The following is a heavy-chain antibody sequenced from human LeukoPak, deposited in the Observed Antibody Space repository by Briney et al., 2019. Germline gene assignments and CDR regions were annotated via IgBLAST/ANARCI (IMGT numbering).Heavy chain of an antibody. CDR3: AKERDSSGYYPSDY. CDR2: ISGSGGST. D-gene: IGHD3-22*01. J-gene: IGHJ4*02. CDR1: GFTFSSYG. V-gene: IGHV3-23*01. Sequence: GGTLRLSCAASGFTFSSYGMSWVRQAPGKGLEWVSAISGSGGSTYYADSVKGRFTISRDNSKNTLYLQMNSLRAEDTAVYYCAKERDSSGYYPSDYWGQGTLVTVSS.